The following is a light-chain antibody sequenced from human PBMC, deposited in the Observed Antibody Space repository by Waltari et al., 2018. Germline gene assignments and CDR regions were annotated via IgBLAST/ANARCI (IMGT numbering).Light chain of an antibody. Sequence: CRARQSVSTSSLAWYQQNAGQAPRLLIYSASNWAPGIPDRFSGSGSGTDFALTISSLEPEDSAMYYCQQYDGAVVTFGGGTKVEIK. J-gene: IGKJ4*01. V-gene: IGKV3-20*01. CDR2: SAS. CDR3: QQYDGAVVT. CDR1: QSVSTSS.